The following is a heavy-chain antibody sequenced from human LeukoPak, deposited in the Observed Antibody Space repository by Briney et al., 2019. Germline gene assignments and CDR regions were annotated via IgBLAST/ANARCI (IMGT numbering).Heavy chain of an antibody. J-gene: IGHJ4*02. CDR2: VWDAGTNT. Sequence: GGSLRLSCAASGITFSNYAMHWVRQAPGKGLEWVAAVWDAGTNTHYADSVKGRVTISRDNAKNSLYLQMNSLRAEDTAVYYCARNPQRDAAAGTRGGYYFDYWGQGTLVTVSS. D-gene: IGHD6-13*01. CDR3: ARNPQRDAAAGTRGGYYFDY. CDR1: GITFSNYA. V-gene: IGHV3-33*03.